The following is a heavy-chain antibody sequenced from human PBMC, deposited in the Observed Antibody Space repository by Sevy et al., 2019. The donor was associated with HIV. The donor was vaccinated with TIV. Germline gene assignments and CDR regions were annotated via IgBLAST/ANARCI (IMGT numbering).Heavy chain of an antibody. V-gene: IGHV1-18*04. J-gene: IGHJ3*02. Sequence: ASVKVSCKASGYTFTSYGISGVRQAPGQGLEGMGWIRAYNGKTNYAQKLQGRVTMTTDTSTSTAYMELRSLRSDDTAVYYCARARIAVAVLGAFDIWGQGTMVTVSS. D-gene: IGHD6-19*01. CDR1: GYTFTSYG. CDR2: IRAYNGKT. CDR3: ARARIAVAVLGAFDI.